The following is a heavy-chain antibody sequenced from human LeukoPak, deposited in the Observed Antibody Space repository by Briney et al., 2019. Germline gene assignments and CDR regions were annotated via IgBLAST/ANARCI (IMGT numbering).Heavy chain of an antibody. D-gene: IGHD4-17*01. J-gene: IGHJ4*02. CDR2: IESDGST. Sequence: GGSLRLSCAASGFTFSSYWMHWVRQTPGKGLMWVSRIESDGSTIYADSVKDRFTISRDNGKNTVYLQMNSLRVDDTAMYYCARDGAVTNGRYFDYWGQGTLVTVSS. CDR1: GFTFSSYW. CDR3: ARDGAVTNGRYFDY. V-gene: IGHV3-74*01.